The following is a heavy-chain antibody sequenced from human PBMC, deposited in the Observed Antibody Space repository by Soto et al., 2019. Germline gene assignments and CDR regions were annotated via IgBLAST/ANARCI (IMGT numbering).Heavy chain of an antibody. V-gene: IGHV3-11*01. J-gene: IGHJ5*02. CDR2: ISSSGSTI. D-gene: IGHD1-26*01. Sequence: PGGSLRLSCAASGFTFSDYYMSWIRQAPGKGLEWVSYISSSGSTIYYADSVKGRFTISRDNAKNSLYLQMNSLRAEDTAVYYCARSRRAITNWFDLWGQGTLVTVSS. CDR3: ARSRRAITNWFDL. CDR1: GFTFSDYY.